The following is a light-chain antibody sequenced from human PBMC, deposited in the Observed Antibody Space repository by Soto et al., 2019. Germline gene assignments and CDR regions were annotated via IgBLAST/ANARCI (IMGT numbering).Light chain of an antibody. CDR3: PQYHNWPPQYT. J-gene: IGKJ2*01. CDR2: GAF. V-gene: IGKV3-15*01. CDR1: QTISDN. Sequence: EIAMTQSPATLSVSPGERDTLSCRASQTISDNLAWFQQKSGQAPRLLIHGAFKRATGVPDRFSGSGSGTEFTLTISSLQSEDSAVYYCPQYHNWPPQYTFGQGTKLQIK.